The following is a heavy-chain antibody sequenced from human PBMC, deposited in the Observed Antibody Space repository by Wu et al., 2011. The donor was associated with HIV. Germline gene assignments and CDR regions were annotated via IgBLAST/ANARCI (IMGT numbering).Heavy chain of an antibody. V-gene: IGHV1-69*05. Sequence: QVQLVQSGAEVKKLGSSVKVYCKASGGTFSSYGISWVRQAPGQGPEWMGGIIPIFGTANYAQKFQGRVTITTDESTSTAYMELSSLRSEDTAVYYCARGIPYYYDSSGYSSTPYYFDYWGQGTLVTVSS. J-gene: IGHJ4*02. D-gene: IGHD3-22*01. CDR2: IIPIFGTA. CDR3: ARGIPYYYDSSGYSSTPYYFDY. CDR1: GGTFSSYG.